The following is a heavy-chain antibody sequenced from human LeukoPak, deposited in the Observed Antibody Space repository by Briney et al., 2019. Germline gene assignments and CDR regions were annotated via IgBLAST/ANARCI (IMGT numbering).Heavy chain of an antibody. Sequence: GGSLRLSCAASGFTFSSYEMNWVRQAPGKGLEWVSYISSSGSTICYADSVKGRFTISRDNAKNSLYLQMNSLRAEDTAVYYCARVGQLWAHDYWGQGTLVTVSS. CDR2: ISSSGSTI. CDR1: GFTFSSYE. V-gene: IGHV3-48*03. CDR3: ARVGQLWAHDY. D-gene: IGHD5-18*01. J-gene: IGHJ4*02.